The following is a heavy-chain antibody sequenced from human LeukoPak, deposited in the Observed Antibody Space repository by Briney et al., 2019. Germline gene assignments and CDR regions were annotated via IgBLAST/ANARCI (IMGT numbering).Heavy chain of an antibody. Sequence: GGSLRLSCAASGFTFSGYSMNWVRQAPGKGLEYVSYISSSSGTIYHADSVKGRFTISRDNAENSLYLQMNSLKDEDTAVYYCVRETRYAFDIWGQGTMVTVSS. CDR1: GFTFSGYS. CDR2: ISSSSGTI. CDR3: VRETRYAFDI. V-gene: IGHV3-48*02. J-gene: IGHJ3*02.